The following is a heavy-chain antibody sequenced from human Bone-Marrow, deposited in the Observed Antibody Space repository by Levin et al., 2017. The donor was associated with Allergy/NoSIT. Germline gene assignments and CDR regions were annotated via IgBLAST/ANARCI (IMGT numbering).Heavy chain of an antibody. CDR1: GFTFSSYA. CDR3: AVWFGEFTNAFDI. V-gene: IGHV3-30-3*01. J-gene: IGHJ3*02. D-gene: IGHD3-10*01. Sequence: PGESLKISCAASGFTFSSYAMHWVRQAPGKGLEWVAVISYDGSNKYYADSVKGRFTISRDNSKNTLYLQMNSLRAEDTAVYYCAVWFGEFTNAFDIWGQGTMVTVSS. CDR2: ISYDGSNK.